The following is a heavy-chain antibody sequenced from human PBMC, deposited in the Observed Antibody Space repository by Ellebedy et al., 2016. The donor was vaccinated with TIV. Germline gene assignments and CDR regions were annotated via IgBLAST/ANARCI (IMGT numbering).Heavy chain of an antibody. CDR1: GYTFTSYG. J-gene: IGHJ4*02. Sequence: AASVKVSCKASGYTFTSYGISWVRQAPGQGLEWMGWISAYNGNTNYAQKLQGRVTMTTDTSTSTAYMELSSLRSEDTAVYYCARSPFDWSNDYWGQGTLVTVSS. D-gene: IGHD3-9*01. V-gene: IGHV1-18*04. CDR3: ARSPFDWSNDY. CDR2: ISAYNGNT.